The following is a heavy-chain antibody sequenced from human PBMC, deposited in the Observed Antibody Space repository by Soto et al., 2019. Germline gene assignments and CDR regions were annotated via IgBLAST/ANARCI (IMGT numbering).Heavy chain of an antibody. CDR1: CGFFSRYY. CDR3: ARFTVFFFKTYCHGYYVMDV. J-gene: IGHJ6*01. CDR2: INHSGST. D-gene: IGHD2-8*02. Sequence: SETLSLTYAGYCGFFSRYYWRLFRQPPGKRMEWIGEINHSGSTNYNPSLKSRVTISVDTSKNQFSLKLSSVTAADTAVYYCARFTVFFFKTYCHGYYVMDVWTRGSSVPGSS. V-gene: IGHV4-34*01.